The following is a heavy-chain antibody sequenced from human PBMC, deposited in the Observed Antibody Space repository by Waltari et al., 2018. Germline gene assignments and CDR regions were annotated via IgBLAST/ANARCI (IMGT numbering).Heavy chain of an antibody. CDR3: ATFAMIVALGAFDI. J-gene: IGHJ3*02. Sequence: QLQLQESGTGLVKPSETLSLTCTVSGGSISSSSYYWGWIRQPPGKGLEWIGRIYYSGRTYYYPSLKCRFTISVATSKHQFSLKLSSVTAADTAVYYCATFAMIVALGAFDIWGQGTMVTVSS. CDR2: IYYSGRT. V-gene: IGHV4-39*01. CDR1: GGSISSSSYY. D-gene: IGHD3-22*01.